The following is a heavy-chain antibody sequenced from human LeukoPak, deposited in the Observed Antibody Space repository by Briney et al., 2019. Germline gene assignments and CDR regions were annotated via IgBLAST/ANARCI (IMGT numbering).Heavy chain of an antibody. V-gene: IGHV7-4-1*02. D-gene: IGHD3-10*01. Sequence: ASVKVSCKASGYSFTRYAMNWVRQAPGQGLEWMGWINTNTGNPTYAQGFTGRFVFSLDTSVSTAYLQISSLKAEDTAVYYCAIGYYYGSGSYYTFDYWGQGTLVTVSS. CDR3: AIGYYYGSGSYYTFDY. CDR2: INTNTGNP. CDR1: GYSFTRYA. J-gene: IGHJ4*02.